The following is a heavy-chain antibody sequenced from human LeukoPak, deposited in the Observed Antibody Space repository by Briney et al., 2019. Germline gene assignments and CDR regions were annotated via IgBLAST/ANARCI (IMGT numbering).Heavy chain of an antibody. V-gene: IGHV3-53*01. CDR3: AREYSYPANWFDP. CDR1: GFTFSSKY. Sequence: GGSLRLSCAASGFTFSSKYMSWVRQAPGKGLEWVSVIYSGGSTYYADSVKGRFTISRDNSKNTLYLQMNSLRAEDTAVYYCAREYSYPANWFDPWGQGTLVTVSS. D-gene: IGHD5-18*01. J-gene: IGHJ5*02. CDR2: IYSGGST.